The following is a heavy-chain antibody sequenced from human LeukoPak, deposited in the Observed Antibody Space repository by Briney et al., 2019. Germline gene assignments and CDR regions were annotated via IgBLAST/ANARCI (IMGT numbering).Heavy chain of an antibody. V-gene: IGHV1-69*05. J-gene: IGHJ4*02. CDR3: ASPRNGYYYYFDY. CDR1: GGTFSSYA. D-gene: IGHD3-22*01. Sequence: SVKVSCKASGGTFSSYAISWVRQAPGQGLEWMGRIIPIFGTANYAQKFPGRVTITTDESTSTAYMELSRLRSEDTAMYYCASPRNGYYYYFDYWGQGTLVTVSS. CDR2: IIPIFGTA.